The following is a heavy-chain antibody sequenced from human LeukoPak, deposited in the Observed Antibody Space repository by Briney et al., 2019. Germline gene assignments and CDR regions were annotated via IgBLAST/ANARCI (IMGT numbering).Heavy chain of an antibody. CDR2: ISYDGSNK. J-gene: IGHJ4*02. D-gene: IGHD2-2*02. V-gene: IGHV3-30-3*01. CDR3: ARCMSTSCHTPYFDY. CDR1: GFTFSSYA. Sequence: GRSLRLSCAASGFTFSSYAMHWVRQAPGKGLEWVAVISYDGSNKYYADSVKGRFTISRDNSKNTLYLQMNSLRAEDTAVYYCARCMSTSCHTPYFDYWGQGTLVTVSS.